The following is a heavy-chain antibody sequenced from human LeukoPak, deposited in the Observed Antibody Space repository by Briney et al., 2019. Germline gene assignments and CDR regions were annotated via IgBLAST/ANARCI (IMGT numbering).Heavy chain of an antibody. V-gene: IGHV3-48*01. CDR1: GFTFSTYS. Sequence: GGSLRLSCAASGFTFSTYSMHWVRQAPGKGLEWVSYISSSSSTIYYADSVKGRFTISRDNAKNSLYLQMNSLRAEDTAVYYCASLLGWAGYYFDYWGQGTLVTVSS. CDR3: ASLLGWAGYYFDY. D-gene: IGHD6-19*01. J-gene: IGHJ4*02. CDR2: ISSSSSTI.